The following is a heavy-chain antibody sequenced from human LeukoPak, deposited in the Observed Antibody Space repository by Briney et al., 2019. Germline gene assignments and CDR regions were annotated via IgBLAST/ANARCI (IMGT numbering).Heavy chain of an antibody. Sequence: GGSLRLSCAASGFTFSSYGMSWVRQAPGKGLEWVSAISGSGGSTYYADSVKGRFTTSRDNSKNTLYLQMNSLRAEDTAVYYCARGIYSYGYAIDYWGQGTLVTVSS. CDR3: ARGIYSYGYAIDY. CDR2: ISGSGGST. V-gene: IGHV3-23*01. J-gene: IGHJ4*02. D-gene: IGHD5-18*01. CDR1: GFTFSSYG.